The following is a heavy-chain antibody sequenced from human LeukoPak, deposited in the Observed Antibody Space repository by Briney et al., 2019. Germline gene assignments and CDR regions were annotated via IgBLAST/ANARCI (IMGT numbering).Heavy chain of an antibody. Sequence: ASVKVSCKTSGYIFTSYGISWVRQAPGQGLEWLGWISGYNGKWYYIQNLKGRVTMTTDTSPTTAYMEVRSLRSDDTAVYYCARSKGFVDATRHYFDYWGQGTPVTVST. CDR3: ARSKGFVDATRHYFDY. J-gene: IGHJ4*02. D-gene: IGHD2-21*01. CDR1: GYIFTSYG. V-gene: IGHV1-18*01. CDR2: ISGYNGKW.